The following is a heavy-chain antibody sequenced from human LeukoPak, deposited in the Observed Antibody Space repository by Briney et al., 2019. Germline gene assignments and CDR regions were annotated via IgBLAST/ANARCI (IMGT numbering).Heavy chain of an antibody. V-gene: IGHV4-38-2*02. CDR2: IYHSGSI. CDR1: GYSISSNYY. CDR3: ARALEGTTGRFDY. Sequence: SETLSLTCTVSGYSISSNYYWGWIRQPPGKGLEWIGNIYHSGSISYNPSLKSRVTISVDTSKNQFSLKLTSVTAADTAVYYCARALEGTTGRFDYWGQGTLVTVSS. D-gene: IGHD1-7*01. J-gene: IGHJ4*02.